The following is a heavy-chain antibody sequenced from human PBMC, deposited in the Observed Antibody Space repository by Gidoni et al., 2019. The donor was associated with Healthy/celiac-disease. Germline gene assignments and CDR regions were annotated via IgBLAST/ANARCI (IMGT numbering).Heavy chain of an antibody. J-gene: IGHJ4*02. V-gene: IGHV1-46*01. Sequence: QVQLVQSGAEVTKPGASVKGSCKESGYTFTSYYMHRVRQAPGQGLVWMGIINPSGGSTSYAQKFQGRVTMTRDTSTSPVYMGLSSLRSEDTAVYHCARDYYDSSGYLLDFDYWGQGTLVTVSS. CDR3: ARDYYDSSGYLLDFDY. CDR2: INPSGGST. D-gene: IGHD3-22*01. CDR1: GYTFTSYY.